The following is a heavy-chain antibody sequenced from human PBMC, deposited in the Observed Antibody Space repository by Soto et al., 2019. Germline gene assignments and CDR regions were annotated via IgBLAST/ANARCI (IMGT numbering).Heavy chain of an antibody. CDR2: MNPNSGNT. Sequence: ASVKVSCKASGYTFANYDINWVRQATGLGLEWMGWMNPNSGNTGYAQKFQGRVTMTRDTSTNTAYMELSGLTSEDTAVYYCARLMIRGIIVLWGQGTQVTVSS. CDR1: GYTFANYD. V-gene: IGHV1-8*01. D-gene: IGHD3-10*01. CDR3: ARLMIRGIIVL. J-gene: IGHJ4*02.